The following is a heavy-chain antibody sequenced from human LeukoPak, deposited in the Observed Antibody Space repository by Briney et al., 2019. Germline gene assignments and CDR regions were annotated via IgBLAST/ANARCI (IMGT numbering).Heavy chain of an antibody. CDR3: ARGGVVVTAIRYYYYMDV. D-gene: IGHD2-21*02. J-gene: IGHJ6*03. V-gene: IGHV4-38-2*02. CDR2: IYQSGST. Sequence: SETLSLTCTVSGYSTSSGYYWGWIRQPPGKGLEWIGSIYQSGSTYYNPSLKSRITISVDTSKNQFSLKLSSVTAADTAVYYCARGGVVVTAIRYYYYMDVWGKGTTVTISS. CDR1: GYSTSSGYY.